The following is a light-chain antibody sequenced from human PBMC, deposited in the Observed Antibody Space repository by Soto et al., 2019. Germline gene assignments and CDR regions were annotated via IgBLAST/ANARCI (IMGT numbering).Light chain of an antibody. V-gene: IGKV1-27*01. CDR1: QGISNY. Sequence: DIQMTQSPSSLSASVGDRVTITCRASQGISNYLAWYQQKPGKVPKLLIYTASTLLSGVPSRFSGSGSGTDFTLTISSLQPEDVATYYCQKYNSASWTFGQGTKVEIK. J-gene: IGKJ1*01. CDR2: TAS. CDR3: QKYNSASWT.